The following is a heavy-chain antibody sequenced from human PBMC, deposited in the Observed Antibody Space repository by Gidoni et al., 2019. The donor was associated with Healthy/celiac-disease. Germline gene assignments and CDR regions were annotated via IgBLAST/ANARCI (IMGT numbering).Heavy chain of an antibody. J-gene: IGHJ6*02. CDR3: AREITIFGVVIIPVHYYYGMDV. Sequence: QVQLVQSGAEVKKPGASVKVSCKASGYTFTSYYMHWVRQAPGQGLEWMGIINPSGGSTSYAQKFQGRVTMTRDTSTSTVYMELSSLRSEDTAVYYCAREITIFGVVIIPVHYYYGMDVWGQGTTVTVSS. CDR2: INPSGGST. CDR1: GYTFTSYY. V-gene: IGHV1-46*01. D-gene: IGHD3-3*01.